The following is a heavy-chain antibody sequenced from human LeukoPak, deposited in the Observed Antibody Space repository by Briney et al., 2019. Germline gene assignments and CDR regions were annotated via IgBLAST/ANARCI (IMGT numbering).Heavy chain of an antibody. CDR1: GFTFSRYW. D-gene: IGHD3-22*01. CDR2: IKQDGSDK. CDR3: ARDKGDYDTSGSLFVF. Sequence: GGSLRLSCAASGFTFSRYWMSWVRQVPRKGLEWVPNIKQDGSDKYYGDSVKGRFTISRDNAKNSLYLQMNSLRADDTAVYYCARDKGDYDTSGSLFVFGGQGTLVTVSS. J-gene: IGHJ4*02. V-gene: IGHV3-7*03.